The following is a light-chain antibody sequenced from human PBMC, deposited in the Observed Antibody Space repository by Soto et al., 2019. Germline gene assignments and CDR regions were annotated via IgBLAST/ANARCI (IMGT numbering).Light chain of an antibody. CDR2: GAS. V-gene: IGKV3-20*01. J-gene: IGKJ2*01. CDR1: QSVSSSY. CDR3: QQYGSSPPNT. Sequence: EIVLTQSPGTVSLSPGERATLSCRASQSVSSSYLAWYQQKPGQAPRLLIYGASSRATGIPDRFSGSGSGTDFTLTISRLEPEDFAVYYCQQYGSSPPNTFGQGTKLEIK.